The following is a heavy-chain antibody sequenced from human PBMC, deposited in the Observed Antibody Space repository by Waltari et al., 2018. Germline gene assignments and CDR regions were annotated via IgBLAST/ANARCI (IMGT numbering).Heavy chain of an antibody. Sequence: EMQLLESGGGLVQSGGSLRRSCTASGFTFYDYSMHWVRQRPGKGLEGLFLSTDNGDNTYYADSVKGRFTISRDNSKSSLYLHMDRLEIADTAFYFCAKGARGPIDFWGRGTLVTVSS. J-gene: IGHJ4*02. CDR2: STDNGDNT. V-gene: IGHV3-43*02. CDR3: AKGARGPIDF. CDR1: GFTFYDYS.